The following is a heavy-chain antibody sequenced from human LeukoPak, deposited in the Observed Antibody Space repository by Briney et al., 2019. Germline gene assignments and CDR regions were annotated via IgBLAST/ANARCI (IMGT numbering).Heavy chain of an antibody. CDR2: AYYSGST. J-gene: IGHJ5*02. CDR1: DGSISNYY. CDR3: ARNSAVATSRSWFDP. Sequence: SETLSLTCSVFDGSISNYYWSWIRQTPGKGHEWIGYAYYSGSTTYNPSLESRVTISVDTSKNQFSLKLTAVTAADTAVYYCARNSAVATSRSWFDPWGQGTLVTVSS. V-gene: IGHV4-59*08. D-gene: IGHD6-19*01.